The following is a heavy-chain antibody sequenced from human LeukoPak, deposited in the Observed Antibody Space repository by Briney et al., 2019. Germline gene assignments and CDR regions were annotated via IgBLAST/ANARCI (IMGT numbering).Heavy chain of an antibody. J-gene: IGHJ4*02. V-gene: IGHV3-23*01. D-gene: IGHD1-26*01. CDR3: AKKAQYNGNYPLDY. CDR2: FSGGGDS. CDR1: GFTSGIYA. Sequence: GGSLRLSCAASGFTSGIYAVSWVRQAPGKGLEWVSAFSGGGDSYYADSVKGRFTISRDNSKKILYLQMNSLRAEDTALYFCAKKAQYNGNYPLDYWGQGTLVTVSS.